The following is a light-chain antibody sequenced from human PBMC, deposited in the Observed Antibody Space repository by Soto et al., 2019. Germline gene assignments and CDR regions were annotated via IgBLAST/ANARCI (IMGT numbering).Light chain of an antibody. CDR2: DVN. CDR3: NSYRGGTTLV. Sequence: QSVLTQPASVSGSPGQSITISCTGTGLDVGLYNYVSWYQQHPGKAPKLMIYDVNKRPSGVSNRFSGSKSANTASLTISGLQPEDEADYYCNSYRGGTTLVFGGGTKVTVL. CDR1: GLDVGLYNY. V-gene: IGLV2-14*03. J-gene: IGLJ2*01.